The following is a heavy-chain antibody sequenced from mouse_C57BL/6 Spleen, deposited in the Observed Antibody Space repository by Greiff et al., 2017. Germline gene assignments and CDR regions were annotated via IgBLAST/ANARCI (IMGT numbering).Heavy chain of an antibody. V-gene: IGHV1-15*01. CDR2: IDPETGGT. D-gene: IGHD1-1*01. CDR3: TSRTVVFDY. J-gene: IGHJ2*01. Sequence: QVQLQQSGAELVRPGASVTLSCKASGYTFTDYEMHWVKQTPVHGLEWIGAIDPETGGTAYNQKFKGKAILTTDKSSSTAYMELRSLTSEDSSVYYCTSRTVVFDYWGQGTTLPVSS. CDR1: GYTFTDYE.